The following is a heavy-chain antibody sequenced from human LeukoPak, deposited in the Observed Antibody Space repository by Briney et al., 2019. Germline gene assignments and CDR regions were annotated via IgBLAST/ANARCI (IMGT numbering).Heavy chain of an antibody. CDR2: IFYSGSA. Sequence: SETLSLTCTVSGGSIRSGDYYWNRIRQPPGKDLEWIGYIFYSGSAYYNPSLKSRVTISVDTSKNQFSLKLTSVTAADTAVYYCARIDYADYVLGGMDVWGKGTTVTVSS. J-gene: IGHJ6*04. V-gene: IGHV4-30-4*01. CDR3: ARIDYADYVLGGMDV. D-gene: IGHD4-17*01. CDR1: GGSIRSGDYY.